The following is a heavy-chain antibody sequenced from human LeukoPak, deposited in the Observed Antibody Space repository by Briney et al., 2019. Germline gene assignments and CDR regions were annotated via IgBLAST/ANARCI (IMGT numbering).Heavy chain of an antibody. CDR3: GAAPGYYYYGMDV. D-gene: IGHD6-25*01. CDR2: ISGSGGST. Sequence: GGSLRLSCAASGFTFSSFAMSWVRQAPGKGLEWVSTISGSGGSTYYADSVKGRFTISRDNAKNSLYLQMNSLRAEDTAVYYCGAAPGYYYYGMDVWGQGTTVTVSS. CDR1: GFTFSSFA. J-gene: IGHJ6*02. V-gene: IGHV3-23*01.